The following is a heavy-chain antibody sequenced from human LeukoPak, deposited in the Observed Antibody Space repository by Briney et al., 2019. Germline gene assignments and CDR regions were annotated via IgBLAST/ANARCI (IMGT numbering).Heavy chain of an antibody. J-gene: IGHJ6*02. CDR2: IIPIFGTA. V-gene: IGHV1-69*13. D-gene: IGHD3-22*01. CDR3: ARGQVAYDSSGYSNHYYYYGMDV. Sequence: SVKVSCKASGGTFSSYAISWVRQAPGQGLEWMGGIIPIFGTANYAQKFQGRVTITADESTSTAYMELSSLRSEDTAVYYCARGQVAYDSSGYSNHYYYYGMDVWGQGTTVTVSS. CDR1: GGTFSSYA.